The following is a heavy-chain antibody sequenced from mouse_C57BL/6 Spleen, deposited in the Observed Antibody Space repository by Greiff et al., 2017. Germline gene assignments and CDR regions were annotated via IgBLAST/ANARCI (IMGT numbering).Heavy chain of an antibody. CDR1: GFSLTSYA. CDR3: AKGRDSSGYGYYAMDY. CDR2: IWTGGGT. J-gene: IGHJ4*01. Sequence: QVQLQQSGPGLVAPSQSLSITCTVSGFSLTSYAISWVRQPPGKGLEWLGVIWTGGGTNYNSALKSRLSISKDNSKSQVCLKMNSLQTDDTARYYCAKGRDSSGYGYYAMDYWGQGTSVTVSS. V-gene: IGHV2-9-1*01. D-gene: IGHD3-2*02.